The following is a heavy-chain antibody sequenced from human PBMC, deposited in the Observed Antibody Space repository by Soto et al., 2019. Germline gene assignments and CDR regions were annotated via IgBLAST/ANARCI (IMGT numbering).Heavy chain of an antibody. CDR2: IYYTGNT. J-gene: IGHJ4*02. Sequence: QVQLQVSGPGLVKPSETLSLTCSVSGGSISNHYWCWIRQPPGKGLEWIGYIYYTGNTNYNPSLKSRVTMSVDTSRNQISLKLTTVTAADTAVYYCTRANWYSEYWGQGTLVTVSS. D-gene: IGHD7-27*01. CDR1: GGSISNHY. V-gene: IGHV4-59*11. CDR3: TRANWYSEY.